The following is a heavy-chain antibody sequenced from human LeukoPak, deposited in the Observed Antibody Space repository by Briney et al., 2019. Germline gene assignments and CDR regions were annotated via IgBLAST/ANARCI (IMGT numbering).Heavy chain of an antibody. J-gene: IGHJ6*02. Sequence: GASVKVSCKVSGYTLTELSMHWGRQAPGKGLEWMGGFDPEDGETIYAQKFQGRVTMTEDTSTDTAYMELSSLRSEDTAVYYCATSSIRPDYYGMDVWGQGTTVTVSS. CDR1: GYTLTELS. V-gene: IGHV1-24*01. D-gene: IGHD2-2*01. CDR3: ATSSIRPDYYGMDV. CDR2: FDPEDGET.